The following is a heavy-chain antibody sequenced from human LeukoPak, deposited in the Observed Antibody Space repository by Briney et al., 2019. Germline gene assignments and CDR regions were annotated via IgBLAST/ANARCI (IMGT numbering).Heavy chain of an antibody. D-gene: IGHD6-13*01. J-gene: IGHJ5*02. CDR1: GYTFTGYY. CDR2: INPNSGGT. Sequence: ASVKVSCKASGYTFTGYYMHWVRQAPGQGLEWMGWINPNSGGTNYAQKFQGRVTMTRDTSISTAYMELSRLRSDDTAVYYCARSSRRQGNENWLDPWGQETLVTVSS. CDR3: ARSSRRQGNENWLDP. V-gene: IGHV1-2*02.